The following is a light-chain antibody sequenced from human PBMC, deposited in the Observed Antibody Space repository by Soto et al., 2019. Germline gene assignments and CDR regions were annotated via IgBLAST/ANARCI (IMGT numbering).Light chain of an antibody. CDR2: DAS. CDR3: QHFGSSPPRFT. V-gene: IGKV3-20*01. J-gene: IGKJ2*01. Sequence: EIVLTQSPATLSLSPGERATLSCRASQNVNGSSLTWYQQKPGQAPRLLLYDASSRATDIPDKFSGSGSGTDFTLTISRLEPEDFAVYYCQHFGSSPPRFTFGLGTKLEIK. CDR1: QNVNGSS.